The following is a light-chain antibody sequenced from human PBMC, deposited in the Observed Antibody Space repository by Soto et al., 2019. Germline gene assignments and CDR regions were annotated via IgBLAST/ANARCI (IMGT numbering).Light chain of an antibody. J-gene: IGKJ2*01. CDR1: QTVSSNY. CDR3: QQYGRSPPDT. Sequence: ENVLTQSPATLSLSPGERATLSCRASQTVSSNYLAWYQQRPGQAPRLLIYGASSRATGIPDRFGGSGSGTDFTLTISRLEPEDFAVYFCQQYGRSPPDTFGQGTKLEIK. CDR2: GAS. V-gene: IGKV3-20*01.